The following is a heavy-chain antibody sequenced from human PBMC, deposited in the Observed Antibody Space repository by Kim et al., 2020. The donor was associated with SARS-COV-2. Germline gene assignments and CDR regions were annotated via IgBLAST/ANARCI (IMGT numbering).Heavy chain of an antibody. J-gene: IGHJ6*02. D-gene: IGHD3-22*01. CDR1: GYTFTSYY. CDR3: ARVLADSSGYKIYYYGMDV. Sequence: ASVKVSCKASGYTFTSYYMHWVRQAPGQGLEWMGIINPSGGSTSYAQKFQGRVTMTRDTSTSTVYMELSSLRSEDTAVYYCARVLADSSGYKIYYYGMDVWGQGTTVTVSS. CDR2: INPSGGST. V-gene: IGHV1-46*01.